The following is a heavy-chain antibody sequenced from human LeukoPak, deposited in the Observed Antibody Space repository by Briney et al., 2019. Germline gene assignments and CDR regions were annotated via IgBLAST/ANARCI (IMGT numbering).Heavy chain of an antibody. D-gene: IGHD5-12*01. V-gene: IGHV3-7*03. Sequence: PGGSLRLSCATSGFIFRNYWMSWVRQVPGKGLEWVASISQDAGATTYLDSVKGRFTISRDNAKNSLYLQLNSLRAEDTAVYYCARGEVGGYHTSFDYWGQGTLVTVSS. CDR3: ARGEVGGYHTSFDY. CDR2: ISQDAGAT. CDR1: GFIFRNYW. J-gene: IGHJ4*02.